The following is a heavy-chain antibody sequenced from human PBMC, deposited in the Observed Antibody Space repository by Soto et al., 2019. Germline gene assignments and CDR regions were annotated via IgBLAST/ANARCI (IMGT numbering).Heavy chain of an antibody. CDR2: ITSSGDSI. J-gene: IGHJ4*02. CDR3: ARLPKGSMVTS. V-gene: IGHV3-48*02. CDR1: GFRFGEHS. Sequence: PGGSLRLSCAASGFRFGEHSMNGARQAPGKGLEWLSYITSSGDSIYYADSVKGRFTVPRDNAKNSLFLHMNSLRDDDTAVYYCARLPKGSMVTSWGQGTLVTVSS. D-gene: IGHD2-21*02.